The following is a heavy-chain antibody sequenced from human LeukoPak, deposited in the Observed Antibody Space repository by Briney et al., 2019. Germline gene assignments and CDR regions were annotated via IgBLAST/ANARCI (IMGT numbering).Heavy chain of an antibody. V-gene: IGHV4-31*03. CDR3: ASYSSNYYDSSGTDAFDI. CDR2: IYYSGST. D-gene: IGHD3-22*01. J-gene: IGHJ3*02. CDR1: GGSISSGGYY. Sequence: PSETLSLTCTVSGGSISSGGYYWSWIRQHPGKGLEWIGYIYYSGSTYYNPSLKSRVTISVDTSKNQFSLKLSSVTAADTAVYYCASYSSNYYDSSGTDAFDIWGQGTMVTVSA.